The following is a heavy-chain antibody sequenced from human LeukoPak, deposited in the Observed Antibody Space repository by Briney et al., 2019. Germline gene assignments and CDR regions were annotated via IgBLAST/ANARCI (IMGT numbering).Heavy chain of an antibody. CDR2: ISSTGTTM. CDR3: AVEGYCSGGSCYTNWFDP. Sequence: GGSLRLSCAASGLTFSSYSMNWVRQAPGKGLDWVSYISSTGTTMYYADSVKGRFTISRDNAKNSLYLQMNSLRDEDTAVYYCAVEGYCSGGSCYTNWFDPWGQGTLITVSS. CDR1: GLTFSSYS. J-gene: IGHJ5*02. D-gene: IGHD2-15*01. V-gene: IGHV3-48*02.